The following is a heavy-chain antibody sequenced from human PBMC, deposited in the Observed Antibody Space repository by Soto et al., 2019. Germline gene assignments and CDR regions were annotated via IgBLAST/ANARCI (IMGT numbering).Heavy chain of an antibody. J-gene: IGHJ4*02. CDR1: GDSVSTSSAT. Sequence: SQTLSLTCAISGDSVSTSSATWDWIRQSPSRGLEWLGRTYYRSKWYNDYAVSVKGRITINPDTSNNQFSLQLNSVTPDDTAVYYCARGSYNYDSSGYYHYWGQGTPVIVSS. D-gene: IGHD3-22*01. CDR3: ARGSYNYDSSGYYHY. V-gene: IGHV6-1*01. CDR2: TYYRSKWYN.